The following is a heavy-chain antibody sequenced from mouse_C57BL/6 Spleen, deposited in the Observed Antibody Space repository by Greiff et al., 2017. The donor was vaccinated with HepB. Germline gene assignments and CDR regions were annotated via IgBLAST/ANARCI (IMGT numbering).Heavy chain of an antibody. Sequence: EVQRVESGGGLVQPGESLKLSCEATEYKFPSHDMYWVRKTPEKRLEWVAAINSDGGSTYYPDTMERRFIISRDNTKKTLYLQMSSLRSEDTALYYCARQSSSYGNAMDYWGQGTSVTVSS. CDR2: INSDGGST. J-gene: IGHJ4*01. V-gene: IGHV5-2*01. CDR1: EYKFPSHD. D-gene: IGHD1-1*01. CDR3: ARQSSSYGNAMDY.